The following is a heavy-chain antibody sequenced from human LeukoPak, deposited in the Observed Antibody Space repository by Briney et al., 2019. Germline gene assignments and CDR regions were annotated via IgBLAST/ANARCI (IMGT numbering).Heavy chain of an antibody. CDR1: GGSVSSGSYY. CDR2: IYYSGST. CDR3: ARGELRRKVFDY. V-gene: IGHV4-61*01. D-gene: IGHD1-26*01. Sequence: SETLSLTCTVSGGSVSSGSYYWSWIRQPPGKGLEWIGNIYYSGSTNYNPSFKSRVTISVDTSKNQFSLKLSSVTAADTAVYYCARGELRRKVFDYWGQGTLVTVSS. J-gene: IGHJ4*02.